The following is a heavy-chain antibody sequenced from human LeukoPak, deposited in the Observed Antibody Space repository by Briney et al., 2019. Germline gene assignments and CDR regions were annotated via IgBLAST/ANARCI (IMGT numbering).Heavy chain of an antibody. CDR1: GGSISSGGYY. V-gene: IGHV4-30-2*01. D-gene: IGHD5-24*01. CDR3: ARHVRDGYPPDY. J-gene: IGHJ4*02. Sequence: PSETLSLTCTVSGGSISSGGYYWSWIRQPPGKGLEWIGYIYHSGSTYYNPSLKSRVTISVDRSKNQFSLKLSSVTAADTAVYYCARHVRDGYPPDYWGQGTLVTVSS. CDR2: IYHSGST.